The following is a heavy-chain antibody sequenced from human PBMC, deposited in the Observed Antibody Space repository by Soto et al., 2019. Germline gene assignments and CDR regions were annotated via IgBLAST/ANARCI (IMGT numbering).Heavy chain of an antibody. Sequence: QVQLVESGGGVVQPGRSLRLSCAASGFTFSSYAMHWVRQAPGKGLEWVAVISYDGNNKYYADSVKGRFTISRDNSKNTLYLQMNNLRAEDTAVYYCARVMYSSSWYGFDYWGQGTLVTVSS. CDR2: ISYDGNNK. D-gene: IGHD6-13*01. V-gene: IGHV3-30-3*01. CDR1: GFTFSSYA. J-gene: IGHJ4*02. CDR3: ARVMYSSSWYGFDY.